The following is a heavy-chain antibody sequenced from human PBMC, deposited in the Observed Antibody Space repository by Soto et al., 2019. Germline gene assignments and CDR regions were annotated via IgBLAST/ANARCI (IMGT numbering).Heavy chain of an antibody. Sequence: SEILSLTCTVSGGSISSGGYYWSWIRQHPGKGLEWIGYIYYSGSTYYNPSLKSRVTISVDTSKNQFSLKLSSVTAADTAVYYCARVPDLLLWFGEFPEGMDVWGQGTTVNVSS. J-gene: IGHJ6*02. V-gene: IGHV4-31*03. CDR1: GGSISSGGYY. CDR2: IYYSGST. D-gene: IGHD3-10*01. CDR3: ARVPDLLLWFGEFPEGMDV.